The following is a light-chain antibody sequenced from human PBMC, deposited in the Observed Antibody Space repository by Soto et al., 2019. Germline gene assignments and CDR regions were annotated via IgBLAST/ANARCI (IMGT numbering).Light chain of an antibody. J-gene: IGKJ1*01. CDR2: GAS. V-gene: IGKV3-20*01. CDR3: QQYGSLSWT. CDR1: PSVDND. Sequence: EIVMTQSPATLSVSPGDRATLXXXASPSVDNDLAWYQQKPGQPPRLLIFGASGRAPGIPDRFSGSGSGTDFTLTISRLEPEDFAVYYCQQYGSLSWTFGQGTKVDIK.